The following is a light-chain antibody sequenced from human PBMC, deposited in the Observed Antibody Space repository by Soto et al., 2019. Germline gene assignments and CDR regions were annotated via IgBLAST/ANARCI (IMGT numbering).Light chain of an antibody. V-gene: IGKV3-15*01. J-gene: IGKJ1*01. CDR2: GAS. Sequence: EIVMTQSPATLSVSPGEIATLSFSAIQSVRSSFLAWYQQRPGQDPRLLIYGASTRATGIPVRFSGSGSGTELTLTISSLQSEDFAVYYCQQYNNWPRTFGQGTKVDIK. CDR1: QSVRSSF. CDR3: QQYNNWPRT.